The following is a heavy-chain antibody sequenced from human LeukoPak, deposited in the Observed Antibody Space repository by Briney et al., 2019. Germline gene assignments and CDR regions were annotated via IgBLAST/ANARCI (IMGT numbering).Heavy chain of an antibody. CDR3: ARDLGTSGWYTFDF. CDR1: GDSVSSKNGA. Sequence: SQTLSLTCAISGDSVSSKNGAWNWIRQSPSRGLEWLGWTYYRSKWYDEYADSVKGRVTISPDTSKNQFSLHVYSVTPEDTAVYYCARDLGTSGWYTFDFWGQGTLVTVSS. J-gene: IGHJ5*01. CDR2: TYYRSKWYD. D-gene: IGHD6-19*01. V-gene: IGHV6-1*01.